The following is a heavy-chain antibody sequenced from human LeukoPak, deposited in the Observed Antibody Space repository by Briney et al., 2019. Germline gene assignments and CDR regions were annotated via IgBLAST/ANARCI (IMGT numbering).Heavy chain of an antibody. CDR2: IYHSGST. CDR3: ARGGEYQLFRRWFDP. J-gene: IGHJ5*02. V-gene: IGHV4-4*02. Sequence: SGTLSLTCVVSGGSIVSDIWWSWVRQPPGKGLQWVGEIYHSGSTNYNPSLKSRVTISVDTSKNQFSLKLSSVTAADTAVYYCARGGEYQLFRRWFDPWGQGTLVTVSS. CDR1: GGSIVSDIW. D-gene: IGHD2-2*01.